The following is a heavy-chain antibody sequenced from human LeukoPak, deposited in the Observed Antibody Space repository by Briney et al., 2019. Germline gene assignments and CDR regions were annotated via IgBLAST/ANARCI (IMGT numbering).Heavy chain of an antibody. V-gene: IGHV4-31*03. CDR2: IYYSGST. D-gene: IGHD5-24*01. CDR3: ARVGARRWLQREGRTSNWYFDL. Sequence: PSETLSLTCTVSGGSISSGGYYWRWIRQHPGKGLEWIGYIYYSGSTYYNPSLKSRVTISVDTSKNQFSLKLSSVTAADTAVYYCARVGARRWLQREGRTSNWYFDLWGRGTLVTVSS. J-gene: IGHJ2*01. CDR1: GGSISSGGYY.